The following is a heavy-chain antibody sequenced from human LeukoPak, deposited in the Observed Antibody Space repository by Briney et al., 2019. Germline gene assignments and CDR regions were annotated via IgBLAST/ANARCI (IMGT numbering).Heavy chain of an antibody. J-gene: IGHJ5*02. D-gene: IGHD2-2*01. CDR2: IYYSGST. Sequence: PSETLSLTCTVSGGSISSSSYYWGWIRQPPGKGLEWIGSIYYSGSTYYNPSLKSRVTISVDTSKNQFSLKLSSVTAADTAVYYCAKGSNPGIVVVPAAKDWFDPWGQGTLVTVSS. V-gene: IGHV4-39*01. CDR3: AKGSNPGIVVVPAAKDWFDP. CDR1: GGSISSSSYY.